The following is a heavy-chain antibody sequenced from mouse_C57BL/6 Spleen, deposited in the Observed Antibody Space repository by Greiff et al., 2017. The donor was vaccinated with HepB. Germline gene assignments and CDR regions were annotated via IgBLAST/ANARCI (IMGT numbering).Heavy chain of an antibody. CDR3: ARKRAMDY. Sequence: EVQLQQSGPELVKPGASVKISCKASGYTFTDYYINWVKQSHGKSLEWIGDINPNNGGTSYNQKFKGKATLTVDKSSSTAYMELRSLTSEDSAVYYCARKRAMDYWGQGTSVTVSS. V-gene: IGHV1-26*01. J-gene: IGHJ4*01. CDR2: INPNNGGT. CDR1: GYTFTDYY.